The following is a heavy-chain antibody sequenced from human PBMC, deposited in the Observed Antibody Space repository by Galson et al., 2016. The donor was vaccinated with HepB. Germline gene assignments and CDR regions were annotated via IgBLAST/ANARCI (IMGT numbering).Heavy chain of an antibody. D-gene: IGHD2-15*01. V-gene: IGHV3-66*01. CDR2: IYSGGST. CDR3: ARNRHCSGGSCYGA. CDR1: GFTVSNNY. J-gene: IGHJ5*02. Sequence: SLRLSCAASGFTVSNNYMRWVRQAPGKGLDWVSLIYSGGSTYYAASLKGRFTISRDSSKNTLYLQMNSLRAEDTAVYYCARNRHCSGGSCYGAWGQGTLVTVSS.